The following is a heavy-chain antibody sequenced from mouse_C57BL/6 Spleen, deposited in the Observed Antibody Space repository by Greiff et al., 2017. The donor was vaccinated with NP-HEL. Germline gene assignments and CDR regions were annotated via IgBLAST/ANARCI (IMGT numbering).Heavy chain of an antibody. CDR2: IYPGDGDT. Sequence: QVQLQQSGPELVKPGASVKISCKASGYAFSSSWMNWVKQRPGKGLEWIGRIYPGDGDTNYNGKFKGKATLTADKSSSTAYMQLSSLTSEDSAVYFCARSVTTKAWFAYWGQVTLVTVSA. CDR3: ARSVTTKAWFAY. CDR1: GYAFSSSW. D-gene: IGHD2-3*01. J-gene: IGHJ3*01. V-gene: IGHV1-82*01.